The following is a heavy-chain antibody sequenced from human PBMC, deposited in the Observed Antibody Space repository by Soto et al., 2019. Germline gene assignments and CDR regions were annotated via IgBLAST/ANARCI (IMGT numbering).Heavy chain of an antibody. D-gene: IGHD3-9*01. V-gene: IGHV3-30-3*01. J-gene: IGHJ6*02. CDR3: ARDLDAGVYYDILTGYYGYYGMDV. Sequence: PGGSLRLSCAASGFTFSSYPMHWVRQAPGKGLEWVAVISYDGSNKYYADSVKGRFTISRDNSKNTLYLQMNSLRAEDTAVYYCARDLDAGVYYDILTGYYGYYGMDVWGQGTTVTVSS. CDR2: ISYDGSNK. CDR1: GFTFSSYP.